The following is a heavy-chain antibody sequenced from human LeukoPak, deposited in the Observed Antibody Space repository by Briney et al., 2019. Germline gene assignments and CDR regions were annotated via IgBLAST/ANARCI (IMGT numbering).Heavy chain of an antibody. CDR2: IIPIFGTA. J-gene: IGHJ4*02. D-gene: IGHD5-18*01. V-gene: IGHV1-69*06. CDR3: AREGNLGKLWLMNY. Sequence: TVKVSCKASGGTFSSYAISCVRHAPGQGLECMVGIIPIFGTANYAQKFQGRITITADKYTSTAYMELSSLRSEDTAVYYCAREGNLGKLWLMNYWGQGTLVTVSS. CDR1: GGTFSSYA.